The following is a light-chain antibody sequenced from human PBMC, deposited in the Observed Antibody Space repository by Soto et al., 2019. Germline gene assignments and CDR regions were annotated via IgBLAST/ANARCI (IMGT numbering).Light chain of an antibody. V-gene: IGKV3D-20*01. CDR3: QQYGSSQWT. Sequence: EIVMTQSPATLSVSPGERATLSCGASQSVGKYLVWYQQKPGQAPRLLIYDASNRATGIPDRFSGSGSGTDFTLTISRLEPEDFAVYYCQQYGSSQWTFGQGTKVDI. J-gene: IGKJ1*01. CDR2: DAS. CDR1: QSVGKY.